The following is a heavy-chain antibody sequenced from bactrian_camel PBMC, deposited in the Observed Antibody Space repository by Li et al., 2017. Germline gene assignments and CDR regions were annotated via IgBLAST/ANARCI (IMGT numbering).Heavy chain of an antibody. D-gene: IGHD2*01. CDR2: VYTGDNNP. J-gene: IGHJ4*01. Sequence: HVQLVESGGDSVQAGGSLTLSCRASADPLPGNNMAWFRQAPGKEREAAAGVYTGDNNPYYSDSVKGRFVVSQGSAKNTVYLQMKSLEPEDTAMYYCAADRRSWCLGRFRRVENYSFEGQGTQVTVS. V-gene: IGHV3-2*01. CDR1: ADPLPGNN.